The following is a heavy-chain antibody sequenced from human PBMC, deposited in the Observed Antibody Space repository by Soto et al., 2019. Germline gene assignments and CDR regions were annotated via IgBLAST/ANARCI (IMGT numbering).Heavy chain of an antibody. V-gene: IGHV3-30*18. Sequence: GGSLRLSCAASGFTFSSYGMHWVRQAPGKGLEWVAVISYDGSNKYYADSVKGRFTISRDNSKNTLYLQMNSLRAEDTAVYYCAKDLIFIDEAWFDPWGQGTLVTVSS. J-gene: IGHJ5*02. CDR2: ISYDGSNK. CDR3: AKDLIFIDEAWFDP. CDR1: GFTFSSYG.